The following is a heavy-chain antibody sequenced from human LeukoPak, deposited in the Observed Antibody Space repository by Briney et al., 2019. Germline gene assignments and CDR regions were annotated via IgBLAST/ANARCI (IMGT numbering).Heavy chain of an antibody. J-gene: IGHJ5*02. CDR2: INHSGST. V-gene: IGHV4-34*01. CDR3: ATGVGTAMVMVPNWFDP. D-gene: IGHD5-18*01. CDR1: GGSFSGYY. Sequence: PSETLSLTCAVYGGSFSGYYWSWIRQPPGKGLEWIGEINHSGSTNYNPSLKSRVTISVDTSKNQFSLKLSSVTAADTAVYYCATGVGTAMVMVPNWFDPWGQGTLVTVSS.